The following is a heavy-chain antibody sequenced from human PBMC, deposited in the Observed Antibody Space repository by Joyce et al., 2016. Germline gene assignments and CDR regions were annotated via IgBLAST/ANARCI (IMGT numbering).Heavy chain of an antibody. CDR1: GFTFSSYS. CDR2: ISSSSSYI. Sequence: EVQLVESGGGLVKPGGSLRFSCAASGFTFSSYSMNWVRQAPGKGLEWVSSISSSSSYIYYADSVKGRFTISRDNAKNSLYLQMNSLRAEDTAVYYCARGGSYYLFDYWGQGTLVTVSS. J-gene: IGHJ4*02. D-gene: IGHD1-26*01. CDR3: ARGGSYYLFDY. V-gene: IGHV3-21*01.